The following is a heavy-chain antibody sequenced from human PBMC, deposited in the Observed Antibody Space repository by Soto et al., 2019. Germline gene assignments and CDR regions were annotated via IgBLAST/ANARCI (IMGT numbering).Heavy chain of an antibody. CDR2: ISGSGGST. CDR1: GFTFSSYA. CDR3: AKDLFVAMIVVPIYDY. V-gene: IGHV3-23*01. J-gene: IGHJ4*02. D-gene: IGHD5-12*01. Sequence: EVQLLESGGGLVQPGGSLRLSCAASGFTFSSYAMSWVRQAPGKGLEWVSAISGSGGSTYYADSVKGRFTISRDNSKNTLYLQMNSLRAEDTAVYYCAKDLFVAMIVVPIYDYWGQGTLVTVSS.